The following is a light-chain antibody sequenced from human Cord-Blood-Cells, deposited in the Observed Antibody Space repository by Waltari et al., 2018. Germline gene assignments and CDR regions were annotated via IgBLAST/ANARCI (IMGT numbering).Light chain of an antibody. CDR3: QKYNSAPFT. CDR2: AAS. CDR1: QGISNY. V-gene: IGKV1-27*01. Sequence: DLQVTQAPSSLSSTVRERVTITCRASQGISNYLTWYQQKPGKVPKLLIYAASTLQTGVPSRFSGSGSGTDFTLTISSLQPEDVATYYCQKYNSAPFTFGPGTKVEIK. J-gene: IGKJ3*01.